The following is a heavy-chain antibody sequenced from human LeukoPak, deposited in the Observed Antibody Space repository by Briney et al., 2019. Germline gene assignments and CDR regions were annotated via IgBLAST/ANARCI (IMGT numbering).Heavy chain of an antibody. D-gene: IGHD1-26*01. Sequence: GESLKISCKGSGYSFTSYWIGWVRQMPGKGLERMGIIYPGDSDTRYSPSFQGQVTISADKSISTAYLQWSSLKASDTAMYYCARQCCLVGGTIDYWGQGTLVTVSS. CDR1: GYSFTSYW. CDR2: IYPGDSDT. CDR3: ARQCCLVGGTIDY. J-gene: IGHJ4*02. V-gene: IGHV5-51*01.